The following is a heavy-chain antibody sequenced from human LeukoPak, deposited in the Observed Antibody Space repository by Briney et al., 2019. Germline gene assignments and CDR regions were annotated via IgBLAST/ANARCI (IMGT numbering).Heavy chain of an antibody. CDR3: ARDLLHDYNWGNYRYRDY. D-gene: IGHD3-16*02. Sequence: GGSLRLSCAASGFTFRSYWMSWVRQAPGEGLEWVANIKEDGSEKNYVDSVKGRFTISRDNAKNSLYLQMNSLRAEDTAVYYCARDLLHDYNWGNYRYRDYWGQGTLVTVSS. CDR2: IKEDGSEK. J-gene: IGHJ4*02. V-gene: IGHV3-7*01. CDR1: GFTFRSYW.